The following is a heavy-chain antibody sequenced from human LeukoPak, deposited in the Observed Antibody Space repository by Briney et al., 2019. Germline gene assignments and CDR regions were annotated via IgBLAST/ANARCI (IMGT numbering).Heavy chain of an antibody. CDR2: INPNSGGT. CDR3: ARDTGYCSSTSCHDAFDI. CDR1: GYTFTGYY. D-gene: IGHD2-2*01. V-gene: IGHV1-2*02. J-gene: IGHJ3*02. Sequence: ASVKVSCKASGYTFTGYYMHWVRQAPGQGLEWMGLINPNSGGTNYAQKFQGRVTMTRDTSISTAYMELSRLRSDDTAVYYCARDTGYCSSTSCHDAFDIWGQGTMVTVSS.